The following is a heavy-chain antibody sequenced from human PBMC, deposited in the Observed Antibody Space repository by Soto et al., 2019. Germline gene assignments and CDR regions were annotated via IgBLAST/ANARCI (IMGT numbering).Heavy chain of an antibody. CDR1: GYTFTSYG. J-gene: IGHJ5*02. CDR2: ISAYNGNT. Sequence: ASVKVSCKASGYTFTSYGISWVRQAPGQGLEWMGWISAYNGNTNYAQKLQGRVTMTTDTSTSTAYMELRSLRSDDTAVYYCAREVGYCSSTSCLNWFDPWGQGTLVPVSS. CDR3: AREVGYCSSTSCLNWFDP. V-gene: IGHV1-18*01. D-gene: IGHD2-2*01.